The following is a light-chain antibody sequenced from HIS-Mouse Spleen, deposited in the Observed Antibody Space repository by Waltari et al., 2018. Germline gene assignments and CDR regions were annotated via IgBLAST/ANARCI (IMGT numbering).Light chain of an antibody. J-gene: IGLJ2*01. CDR3: YSTDSSGNHRV. V-gene: IGLV3-10*01. CDR1: ALPTKY. CDR2: EDR. Sequence: SYELTQPPSLSVSPGQTARITCSGEALPTKYAYWYQQKSGQAPVLVIYEDRKRPSGIPERFSGSSSGTMATLTISGAQVEDEADYYCYSTDSSGNHRVFGGGTKLTVL.